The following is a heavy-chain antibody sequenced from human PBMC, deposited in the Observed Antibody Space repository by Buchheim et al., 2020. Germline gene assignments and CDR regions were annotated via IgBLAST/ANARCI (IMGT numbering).Heavy chain of an antibody. Sequence: EVQLLESGGGLVQPGGSLRLSCAASGFTFSSYAMSWVRQAPGKGLEWVSAISGSGGSTYYADSAKGRFTISRDTSKNTLYLQMNSLRAEDTAVYYCAKSQSSGSYYGYYGMDVWGQGTT. CDR2: ISGSGGST. J-gene: IGHJ6*02. D-gene: IGHD3-10*01. V-gene: IGHV3-23*01. CDR1: GFTFSSYA. CDR3: AKSQSSGSYYGYYGMDV.